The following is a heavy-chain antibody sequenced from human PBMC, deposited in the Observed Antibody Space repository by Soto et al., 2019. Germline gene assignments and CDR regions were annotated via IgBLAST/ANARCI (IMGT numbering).Heavy chain of an antibody. Sequence: EVHLLGSGGDLVKPGGSLRLSCEVSGFTFNNFAMSWVRQSPGKGLEWVSTISSDGDLRHYAESVKGRFTISRENSKSSLFLQINSLRAEDTALYFCAKVRQRFLDILTGATNFDTLGQGTLVTVSS. CDR2: ISSDGDLR. D-gene: IGHD3-9*01. CDR1: GFTFNNFA. J-gene: IGHJ4*02. V-gene: IGHV3-23*01. CDR3: AKVRQRFLDILTGATNFDT.